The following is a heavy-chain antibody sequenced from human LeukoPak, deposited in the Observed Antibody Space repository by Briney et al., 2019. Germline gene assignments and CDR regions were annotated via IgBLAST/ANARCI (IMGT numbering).Heavy chain of an antibody. CDR1: GFTFRSYF. J-gene: IGHJ5*02. Sequence: GGSLRLSCAVSGFTFRSYFMHWVHQAPGKGLEYVSAINYNGDGTYYANSVKGRFTISRDNSKDTVYLQMGSLRAEDTAVYYCARDPSVGGFSGSELDLWGQGTLVTVSS. CDR2: INYNGDGT. D-gene: IGHD3-16*01. V-gene: IGHV3-64*01. CDR3: ARDPSVGGFSGSELDL.